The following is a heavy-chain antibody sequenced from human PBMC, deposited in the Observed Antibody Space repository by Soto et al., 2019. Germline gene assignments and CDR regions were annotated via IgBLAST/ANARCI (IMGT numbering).Heavy chain of an antibody. CDR2: IKSKANSYAT. D-gene: IGHD1-1*01. CDR1: GFTLGDSA. V-gene: IGHV3-73*01. Sequence: GGSLRLSCAASGFTLGDSAMHWVRQASGEGLEWVGRIKSKANSYATAYAASVKGRFTISRDDSKNTAYLQMNSLKTEDTAVYYCTHTPTWGQGTLVTVSS. CDR3: THTPT. J-gene: IGHJ4*02.